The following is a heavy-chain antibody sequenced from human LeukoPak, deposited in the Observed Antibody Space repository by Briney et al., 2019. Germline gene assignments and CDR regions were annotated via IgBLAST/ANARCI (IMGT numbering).Heavy chain of an antibody. CDR1: GGSISSGSYY. D-gene: IGHD6-13*01. CDR3: AREDLYSSSWHNWFDP. Sequence: SETLSLTCTVSGGSISSGSYYWSWIRQPAGKGLEWIGRIYTSGSTNYNSSLKSRVTISVDTSKNQFSLKLSSVTAADTAVYYCAREDLYSSSWHNWFDPWGQGTLVTVSS. V-gene: IGHV4-61*02. CDR2: IYTSGST. J-gene: IGHJ5*02.